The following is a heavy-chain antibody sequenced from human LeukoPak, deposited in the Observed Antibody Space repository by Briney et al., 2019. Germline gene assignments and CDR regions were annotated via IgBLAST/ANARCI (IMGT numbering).Heavy chain of an antibody. J-gene: IGHJ5*02. D-gene: IGHD3-10*01. V-gene: IGHV4-34*01. Sequence: SETLSLTCAVYGVSFSGYYWRWIRQPPGKGLEWIWEINHSGSTNYNPSLTSLVTTSVYTSKNTFSLKLSSLTAADTVVYYCVRGLRSRITMVRGVIGGSKWFGPWGQGTLVTVSS. CDR1: GVSFSGYY. CDR2: INHSGST. CDR3: VRGLRSRITMVRGVIGGSKWFGP.